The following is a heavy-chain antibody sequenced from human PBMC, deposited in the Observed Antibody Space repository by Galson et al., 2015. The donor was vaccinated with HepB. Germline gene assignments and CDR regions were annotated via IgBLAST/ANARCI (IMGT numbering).Heavy chain of an antibody. J-gene: IGHJ6*03. CDR3: AKDGTGVINLFFYYYMDV. D-gene: IGHD3-3*01. V-gene: IGHV3-30*18. Sequence: SLRLSCAASGFTFSDYGMHWVRQAPGKGLEWVALISNAGTYKSYADSVKGRFTISRDNSKNTLYLQMNSLRAEDTAVYYCAKDGTGVINLFFYYYMDVWGKGATVTVSS. CDR1: GFTFSDYG. CDR2: ISNAGTYK.